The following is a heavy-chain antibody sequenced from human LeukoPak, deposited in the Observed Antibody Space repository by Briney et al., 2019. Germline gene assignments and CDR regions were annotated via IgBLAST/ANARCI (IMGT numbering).Heavy chain of an antibody. CDR1: GFTLSDYY. J-gene: IGHJ4*02. Sequence: PGGSLRLSCAASGFTLSDYYMSWIRQAPGKGLEWVSYISSSSSSYTNYADSVKGRFTISRDNAKNSLYLQLNNLRAEDTGVYYCARASASYFDYWGQGTLVTVSS. CDR2: ISSSSSSYT. V-gene: IGHV3-11*06. CDR3: ARASASYFDY.